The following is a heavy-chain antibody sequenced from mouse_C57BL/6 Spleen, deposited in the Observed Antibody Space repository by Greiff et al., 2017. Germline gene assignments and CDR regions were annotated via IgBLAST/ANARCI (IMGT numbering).Heavy chain of an antibody. CDR2: ITPNYGTT. CDR3: ASRDWYFDV. J-gene: IGHJ1*03. V-gene: IGHV1-39*01. CDR1: GYSFTDYN. Sequence: EVQGVESGPELVKPGASVKISCKASGYSFTDYNMNWGKQSNGKSLEWIGVITPNYGTTSYNQKFKGKATLTVDQSSSTAYMQLNSLTSEDSAVYYCASRDWYFDVWGTGTTVTVSS.